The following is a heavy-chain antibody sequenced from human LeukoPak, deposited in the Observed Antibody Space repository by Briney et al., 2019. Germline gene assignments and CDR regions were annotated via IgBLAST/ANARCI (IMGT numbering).Heavy chain of an antibody. Sequence: SVKVSCKASGGTFSSYAISWVRQAPGQGLEWMGGIIPIFGTANYAQKFQGRVTITTDESTGTAYMELSGLRSEDTAVYYCARDSGYDVGAMAYFDYWGQGTLVTVSS. CDR3: ARDSGYDVGAMAYFDY. CDR1: GGTFSSYA. D-gene: IGHD5-12*01. CDR2: IIPIFGTA. V-gene: IGHV1-69*05. J-gene: IGHJ4*02.